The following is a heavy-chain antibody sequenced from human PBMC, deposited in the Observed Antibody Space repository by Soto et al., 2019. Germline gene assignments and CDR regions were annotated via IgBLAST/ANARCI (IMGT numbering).Heavy chain of an antibody. CDR3: TRHTEIAYYYDSSGSWPFDY. J-gene: IGHJ4*02. CDR2: IRSKANSYAT. V-gene: IGHV3-73*01. CDR1: GFTFSGSA. Sequence: QLGGSLRLSCAASGFTFSGSAMHWVRQASGKGLEWVGRIRSKANSYATAYAASVKGRFTISRDDSKNTAYLQMNSLKTEDTAAYYCTRHTEIAYYYDSSGSWPFDYWGEANLVAVAS. D-gene: IGHD3-22*01.